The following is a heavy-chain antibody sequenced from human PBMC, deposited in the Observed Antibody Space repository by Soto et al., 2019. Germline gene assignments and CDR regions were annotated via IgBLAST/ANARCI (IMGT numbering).Heavy chain of an antibody. V-gene: IGHV3-33*01. J-gene: IGHJ6*02. D-gene: IGHD3-3*02. CDR2: IWSDGSKR. Sequence: QVQLVESGGGVVQPGRSLRLSCAASGFTFSSCGMHWVRQAPGKGLEWVAVIWSDGSKRYYADSVKGRFTVSRDNSKNIMYLQMNSLRAEDTAVFYCARDGGNAIFGVVIPYGMDVWGQGTTVTVSS. CDR1: GFTFSSCG. CDR3: ARDGGNAIFGVVIPYGMDV.